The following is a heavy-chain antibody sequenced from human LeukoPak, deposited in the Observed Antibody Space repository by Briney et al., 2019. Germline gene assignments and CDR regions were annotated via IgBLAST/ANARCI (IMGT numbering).Heavy chain of an antibody. Sequence: SQTLSVTRTISGGSISSGDYYWSSIRHPPGKGLEWIGYIYYSGSTYYNPSLKSRVTISVDTSKNQLSRKLSSVTAADTAVYYCARDILPVGTTGTSELTDYWGQGTLVTVSS. CDR3: ARDILPVGTTGTSELTDY. CDR1: GGSISSGDYY. D-gene: IGHD1-1*01. CDR2: IYYSGST. J-gene: IGHJ4*02. V-gene: IGHV4-30-4*01.